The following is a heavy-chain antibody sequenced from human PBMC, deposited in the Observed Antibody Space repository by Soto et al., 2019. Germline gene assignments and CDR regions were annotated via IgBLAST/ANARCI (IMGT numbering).Heavy chain of an antibody. V-gene: IGHV3-23*01. CDR2: VSAGGGSA. D-gene: IGHD6-13*01. CDR1: GFTFSTSA. Sequence: PXGSLRLSCAAAGFTFSTSAMSWVRQAPGKGLEWVSTVSAGGGSADYADSVKGRFIISRDNSRNTLYLQLNSLRAEDTAVYYCAKPGSTNWYLFHYWGQGTLVTVSS. CDR3: AKPGSTNWYLFHY. J-gene: IGHJ4*02.